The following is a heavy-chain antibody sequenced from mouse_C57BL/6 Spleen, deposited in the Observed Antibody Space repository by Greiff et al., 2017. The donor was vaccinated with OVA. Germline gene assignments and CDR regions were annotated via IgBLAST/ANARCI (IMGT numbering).Heavy chain of an antibody. CDR2: IDPSDSYT. J-gene: IGHJ2*01. V-gene: IGHV1-69*01. CDR3: ARSYYYGFDY. D-gene: IGHD1-1*01. CDR1: GYPFTSYW. Sequence: VQLQQPGAELVMPGASVKLSCKASGYPFTSYWMHWVKQRPGQGLEWIGEIDPSDSYTNYNQKFKGKSTLTVDKSSSTAYMQLSSLTSEDSAVYYCARSYYYGFDYWGQGTTLTVSS.